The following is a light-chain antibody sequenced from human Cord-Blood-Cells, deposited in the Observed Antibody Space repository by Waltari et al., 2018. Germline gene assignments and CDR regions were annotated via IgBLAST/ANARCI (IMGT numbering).Light chain of an antibody. V-gene: IGKV3-15*01. CDR1: QSVSSN. CDR2: GAS. CDR3: QQYNNWFT. Sequence: EIVMTQSPATLSVSPGERATLSCRASQSVSSNLAWYQQKPGQAPRLLIYGASTRATGIPARFSCSGSGTEFTLTISSLQSEDFAVYYCQQYNNWFTFGPGTKVDIK. J-gene: IGKJ3*01.